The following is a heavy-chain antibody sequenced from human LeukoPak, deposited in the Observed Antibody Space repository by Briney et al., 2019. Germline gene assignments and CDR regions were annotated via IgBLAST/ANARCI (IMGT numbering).Heavy chain of an antibody. D-gene: IGHD3-10*01. J-gene: IGHJ4*02. V-gene: IGHV1-69*04. Sequence: ASVKVSCKASGDTFTSYAMHWVRQAPGQGLEWIGRIIPILGIANYAQKFQGRVTITADKYTSTAYMELSSLRSEDTAVYYCASSLWFGPSPGYFDYWGQGTLVTVSS. CDR1: GDTFTSYA. CDR2: IIPILGIA. CDR3: ASSLWFGPSPGYFDY.